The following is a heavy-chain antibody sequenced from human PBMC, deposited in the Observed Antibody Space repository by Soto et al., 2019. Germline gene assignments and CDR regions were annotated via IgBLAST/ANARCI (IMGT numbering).Heavy chain of an antibody. Sequence: PSETLSLTCTVSGGSISSGGYYWSWIRQHPGKGLEWIGYIYYSGSTYYNPSLKSRVTISVDTSKNQFSLKLSSVTAADTAVYYCARNDNWNYPFDYWGQGTLVTVSS. J-gene: IGHJ4*02. CDR1: GGSISSGGYY. CDR2: IYYSGST. D-gene: IGHD1-7*01. CDR3: ARNDNWNYPFDY. V-gene: IGHV4-31*03.